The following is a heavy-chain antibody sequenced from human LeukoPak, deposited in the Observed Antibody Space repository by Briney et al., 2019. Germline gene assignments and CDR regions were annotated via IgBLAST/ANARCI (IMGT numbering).Heavy chain of an antibody. D-gene: IGHD3-10*01. CDR1: GFTFSSYG. CDR3: AREVDYGSGSYPWYFDY. V-gene: IGHV3-72*01. CDR2: TRNKANSYTT. J-gene: IGHJ4*02. Sequence: PGGSLRLSCAASGFTFSSYGMHWVRQAPGKGLEWIGRTRNKANSYTTEYAASVKGRFTISRDDSKNSLYLQMNSLKTEDTAVYYCAREVDYGSGSYPWYFDYWGQGTLVTVSS.